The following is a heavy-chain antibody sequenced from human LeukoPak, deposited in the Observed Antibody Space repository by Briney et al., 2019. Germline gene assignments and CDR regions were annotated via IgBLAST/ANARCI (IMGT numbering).Heavy chain of an antibody. Sequence: SETLSLTCNVSGVSISSYYWSWIRQPAGKGLEWIGRIHTSGSTNYNPSLKSRVTMSVDTSKNQFSLKLSSVTAADTAVYYCARDQYYYDSSGYLTFDYWGQGTLVTVSS. CDR2: IHTSGST. D-gene: IGHD3-22*01. CDR1: GVSISSYY. J-gene: IGHJ4*02. V-gene: IGHV4-4*07. CDR3: ARDQYYYDSSGYLTFDY.